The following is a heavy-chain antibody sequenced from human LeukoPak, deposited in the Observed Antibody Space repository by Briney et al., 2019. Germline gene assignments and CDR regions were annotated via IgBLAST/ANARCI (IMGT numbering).Heavy chain of an antibody. CDR2: ISSSGTTK. D-gene: IGHD3-10*01. Sequence: GGSLRLSCAASGFTLSDYYMSWIRQAPGKGLEWVSYISSSGTTKHYADSVKGRFTISRDNAKNSLYLQMNSLRAEDTAVYYCARESGSGSYFVGYWGQGTLVTVSS. CDR3: ARESGSGSYFVGY. V-gene: IGHV3-11*01. CDR1: GFTLSDYY. J-gene: IGHJ4*02.